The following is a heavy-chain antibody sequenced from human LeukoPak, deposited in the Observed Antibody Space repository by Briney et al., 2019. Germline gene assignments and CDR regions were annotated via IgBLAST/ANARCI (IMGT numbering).Heavy chain of an antibody. V-gene: IGHV3-7*04. J-gene: IGHJ4*02. CDR3: ARDSDGFLDY. D-gene: IGHD3-3*01. CDR2: IKQDGSEK. CDR1: GFTFTTYW. Sequence: PGGSLRLSCAASGFTFTTYWMAWVRQAPGKGLEWVANIKQDGSEKYYVDSVKGRFTISRDNAENSLYLQMNSRRAEDTAVYYGARDSDGFLDYGGQGTLVTVSA.